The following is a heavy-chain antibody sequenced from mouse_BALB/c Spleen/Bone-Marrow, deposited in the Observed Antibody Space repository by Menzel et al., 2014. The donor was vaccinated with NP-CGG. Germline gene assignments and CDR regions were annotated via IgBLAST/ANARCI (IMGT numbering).Heavy chain of an antibody. D-gene: IGHD1-1*01. CDR1: GYTFTSYW. Sequence: VQLQQSGAELAKPGASVKMSCKASGYTFTSYWMHWVKQRPGQGLEWIGYINPSTGYTEYNQKFKDKATLTADKSSSTAYMQLSSLTSEDSAVYYCARCYYGSSNAMDYWGQGTSVTVSS. V-gene: IGHV1-7*01. J-gene: IGHJ4*01. CDR2: INPSTGYT. CDR3: ARCYYGSSNAMDY.